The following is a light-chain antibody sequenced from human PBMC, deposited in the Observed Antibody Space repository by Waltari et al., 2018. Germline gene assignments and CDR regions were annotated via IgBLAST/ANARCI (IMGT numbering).Light chain of an antibody. V-gene: IGKV3-11*01. CDR1: QRVSSY. Sequence: EIVLTQSPATLSLSPGEGATLSCRASQRVSSYLAWYQQKPGQAPRLLIYDASNRATGIPARFSGSGSGTDFTLTISSLEPEDFAVYYCQQRSNWPVTFGQGTRLEIK. J-gene: IGKJ5*01. CDR3: QQRSNWPVT. CDR2: DAS.